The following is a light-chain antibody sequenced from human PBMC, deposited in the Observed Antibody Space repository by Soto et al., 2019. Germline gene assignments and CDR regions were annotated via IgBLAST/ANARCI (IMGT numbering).Light chain of an antibody. CDR1: ESLSSN. J-gene: IGKJ1*01. CDR2: GAS. V-gene: IGKV3-15*01. CDR3: QQYSDWPPT. Sequence: EVVMTQSPATLSVSPGGRATLSCRASESLSSNLAWYQQKPGQAPRLLSYGASTRGTGIPARFSGSGSGTEFTLTISSLQSEDFAVYYCQQYSDWPPTFGRGTKV.